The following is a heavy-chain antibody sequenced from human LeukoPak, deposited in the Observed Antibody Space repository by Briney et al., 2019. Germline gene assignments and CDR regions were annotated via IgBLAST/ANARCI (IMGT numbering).Heavy chain of an antibody. CDR2: INHSGST. CDR3: ARGLRKYNWNYSSNWFDP. D-gene: IGHD1-7*01. CDR1: GGSFSGYY. V-gene: IGHV4-34*01. J-gene: IGHJ5*02. Sequence: PSETLSLTCAVYGGSFSGYYWSWIRQPPGKGLEWIGEINHSGSTNYNPSLKSRVTISVDTSKNQFSLKLSSVAAADTAVYYCARGLRKYNWNYSSNWFDPWGQGTLVTVSS.